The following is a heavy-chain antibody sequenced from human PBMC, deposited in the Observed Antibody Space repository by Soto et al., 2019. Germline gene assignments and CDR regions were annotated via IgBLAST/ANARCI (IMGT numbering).Heavy chain of an antibody. D-gene: IGHD2-2*01. CDR2: ISGSGGSP. J-gene: IGHJ4*02. CDR3: AKARCSSTTCYVPDY. Sequence: GSLRLSCAASGFTFSSYTMSWVRQAPGKGLEWVSVISGSGGSPYYADSVQGRFTISRDNPKNTLYLQMNSLRAEDTAIYYCAKARCSSTTCYVPDYWGQGTLVTVSS. V-gene: IGHV3-23*01. CDR1: GFTFSSYT.